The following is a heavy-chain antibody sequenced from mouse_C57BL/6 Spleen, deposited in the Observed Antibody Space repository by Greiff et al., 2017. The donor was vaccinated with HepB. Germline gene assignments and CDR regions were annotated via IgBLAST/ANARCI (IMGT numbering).Heavy chain of an antibody. J-gene: IGHJ4*01. CDR3: ARLTGKDSMDY. CDR1: GFTFSDYG. V-gene: IGHV5-17*01. D-gene: IGHD4-1*01. CDR2: ISSGSSTI. Sequence: EVKLVESGGGLVKPGGSLKLSCAASGFTFSDYGMHWVRQAPEKGLEWVAYISSGSSTIYYADTVKGRFTISRDNAKNTLFLQMTSLRSEDTAMYYCARLTGKDSMDYWGQGTSVTVSS.